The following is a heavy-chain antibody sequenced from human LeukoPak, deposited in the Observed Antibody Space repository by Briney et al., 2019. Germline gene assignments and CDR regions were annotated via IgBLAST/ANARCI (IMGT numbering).Heavy chain of an antibody. D-gene: IGHD1-7*01. J-gene: IGHJ5*02. CDR2: SGGST. CDR3: ARALTGTIVAQADPVPFDP. V-gene: IGHV3-66*01. CDR1: GFSVSSNY. Sequence: SGGSLRLSCAASGFSVSSNYMYSGGSTFYADSVKGRFTISRDNSKNTLYLQMSSLRAEDTAVYYCARALTGTIVAQADPVPFDPWGQGTLVTVSS.